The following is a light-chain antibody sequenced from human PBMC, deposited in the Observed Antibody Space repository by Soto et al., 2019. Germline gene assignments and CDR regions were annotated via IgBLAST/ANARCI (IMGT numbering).Light chain of an antibody. Sequence: AIQLTQSPSSLSASIGDRVTITCRARQGIGSALAWYQQAPGKPPKLLIFDASTLENAVPSRFSGGGSGTDFSLTISSLRPEDFATYYCLLFNTYPQAFGGGTKVEIK. CDR1: QGIGSA. V-gene: IGKV1-13*02. J-gene: IGKJ4*01. CDR2: DAS. CDR3: LLFNTYPQA.